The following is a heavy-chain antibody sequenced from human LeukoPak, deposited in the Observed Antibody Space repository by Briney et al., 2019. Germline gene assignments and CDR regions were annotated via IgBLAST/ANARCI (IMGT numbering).Heavy chain of an antibody. CDR3: ARVLLSNYDFWSGYYGSFDY. V-gene: IGHV3-7*01. Sequence: GGSLRLSCAASGFTLSSYWMSWVRQAPGKGLEWVANIKQDGSEKYYVDSVKGRFTISRDNAKNSLYLQMNSLRAEDTAVYYCARVLLSNYDFWSGYYGSFDYWGQGTLVTVSS. CDR1: GFTLSSYW. CDR2: IKQDGSEK. J-gene: IGHJ4*02. D-gene: IGHD3-3*01.